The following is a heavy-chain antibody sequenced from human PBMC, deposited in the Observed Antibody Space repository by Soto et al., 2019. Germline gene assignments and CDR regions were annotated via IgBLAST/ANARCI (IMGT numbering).Heavy chain of an antibody. J-gene: IGHJ4*02. CDR2: IWYDGSNR. CDR3: ARGSPPEY. V-gene: IGHV3-33*01. CDR1: GFTFSSYG. Sequence: QVQLVESGGGVVQPGRSLRLSCAASGFTFSSYGMHWVRQAPGKGLEWVTVIWYDGSNRHYAESVRGRFTISRDNSKNLVSLEMNSLRVEDRAVYYCARGSPPEYLGQGTLVTGS.